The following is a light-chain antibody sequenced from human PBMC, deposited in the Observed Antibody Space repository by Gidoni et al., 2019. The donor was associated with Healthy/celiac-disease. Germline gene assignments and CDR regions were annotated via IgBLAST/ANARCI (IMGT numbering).Light chain of an antibody. CDR3: QQYYSTPPT. Sequence: DIEMTQYPDALAGSLGERATINCKSSQSVLYSSNNQTYLAWYQQKPGQPPKLLIYWASTRESGVPDRFSGSGSGTDFTLTIISLQAEDVAVYYCQQYYSTPPTFGGGTKVEIK. J-gene: IGKJ4*01. CDR1: QSVLYSSNNQTY. V-gene: IGKV4-1*01. CDR2: WAS.